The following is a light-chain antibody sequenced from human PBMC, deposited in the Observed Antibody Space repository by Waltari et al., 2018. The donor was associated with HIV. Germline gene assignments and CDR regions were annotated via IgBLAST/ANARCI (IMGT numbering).Light chain of an antibody. J-gene: IGKJ1*01. CDR3: QQYNELPQT. V-gene: IGKV3-15*01. CDR2: GAT. Sequence: DIVLTQSPATLSVSPGDSATPSCRASQSVDGNLAWYQVRPGQTPSLLIYGATSRATGFPARFSGRGSGTEFTLTISGLQSEDFAIYYCQQYNELPQTFGQGTRV. CDR1: QSVDGN.